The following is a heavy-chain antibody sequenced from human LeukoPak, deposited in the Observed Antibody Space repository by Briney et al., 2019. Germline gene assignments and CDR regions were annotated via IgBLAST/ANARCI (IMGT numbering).Heavy chain of an antibody. V-gene: IGHV4-59*08. J-gene: IGHJ3*02. Sequence: SETLSLTCTVSGGSISSYYWSWIRQPPGKGLEWIGYIYYSGSTNYNPSLKSRVTISVDTSKNQFSLKLSSVTAADTAVYYCARGEAPDDAFDIWGQGTMVTVSS. CDR3: ARGEAPDDAFDI. CDR1: GGSISSYY. CDR2: IYYSGST. D-gene: IGHD1-14*01.